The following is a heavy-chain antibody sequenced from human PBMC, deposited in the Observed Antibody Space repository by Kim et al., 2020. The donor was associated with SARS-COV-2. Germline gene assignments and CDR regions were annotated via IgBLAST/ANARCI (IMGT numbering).Heavy chain of an antibody. Sequence: GSLRLSCAASGFTFSNYAMSWARQAPGKGLEWVSTISDSGVRTHYADSVKGRFIISRDNSKSTLFLQMNSLRAEDTAVYYCEASDYWGQGSLVTVSS. V-gene: IGHV3-23*01. CDR1: GFTFSNYA. CDR2: ISDSGVRT. CDR3: EASDY. J-gene: IGHJ4*02.